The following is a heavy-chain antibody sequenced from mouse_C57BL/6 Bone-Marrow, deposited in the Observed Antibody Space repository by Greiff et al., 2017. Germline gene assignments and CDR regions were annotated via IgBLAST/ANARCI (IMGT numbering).Heavy chain of an antibody. CDR1: GYTFTSYW. CDR3: ARGGGD. V-gene: IGHV1-59*01. J-gene: IGHJ2*01. Sequence: QVQLQQPGAELVRPGTSVKLSCKASGYTFTSYWMHWVKQRPGQGLEWIGVIDPSDSYTNYNQKFKGKATLTVDTSSSTAYMQLSSLTSEDSAVYYCARGGGDWGQGTTLTVSS. CDR2: IDPSDSYT.